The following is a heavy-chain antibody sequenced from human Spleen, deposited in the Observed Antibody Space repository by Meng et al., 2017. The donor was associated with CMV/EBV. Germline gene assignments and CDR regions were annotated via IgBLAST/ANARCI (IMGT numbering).Heavy chain of an antibody. J-gene: IGHJ4*02. CDR1: GGSVSSDSYY. CDR2: IYYSGST. CDR3: ASYGETTYYFDY. Sequence: SETLSLTCTVSGGSVSSDSYYWSWIRQPPGKGLEWIGSIYYSGSTYYNPSLKSRVTISVDTSKNQFSLKLSSVTAADTAVYYCASYGETTYYFDYWGQGTLVTVSS. D-gene: IGHD4-17*01. V-gene: IGHV4-39*07.